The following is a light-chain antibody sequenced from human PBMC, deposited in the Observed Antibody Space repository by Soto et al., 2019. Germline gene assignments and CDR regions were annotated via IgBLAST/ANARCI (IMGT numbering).Light chain of an antibody. CDR1: QSISSY. Sequence: DIQMTQSPSPVSASVGDRVTITCRASQSISSYLNWYQQKPGKAPKLLIYAASSLQSGVPSRFSGSGSGTDFTLTISSLQPEDFATYYCQQAISFPITFGQGTRLEIK. CDR3: QQAISFPIT. J-gene: IGKJ5*01. V-gene: IGKV1-39*01. CDR2: AAS.